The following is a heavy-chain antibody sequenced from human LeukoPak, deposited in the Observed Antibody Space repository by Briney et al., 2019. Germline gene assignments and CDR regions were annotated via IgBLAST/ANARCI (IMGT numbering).Heavy chain of an antibody. J-gene: IGHJ4*02. V-gene: IGHV4-34*01. Sequence: PSETLSLTCVVYGGSVNGFYWSWIRQPPGKGLEWIGEITHSGVSSYNPSLKGRVTISVDTSKNQFSLKLRSMTAADTAVYYCARGIYNDYYFDYWGQGTLVTVSS. CDR2: ITHSGVS. D-gene: IGHD5-24*01. CDR1: GGSVNGFY. CDR3: ARGIYNDYYFDY.